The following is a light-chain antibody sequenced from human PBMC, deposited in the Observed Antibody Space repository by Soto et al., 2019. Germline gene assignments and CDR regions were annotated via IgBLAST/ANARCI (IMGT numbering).Light chain of an antibody. Sequence: EIVSTQSPGTLSLSPGERATLSCRASQSVSSTYLAWYQQKPGQAPRLLIYGVSSRATGTPDSFSGSGSGTEFTLTISSLQSEDSAIYYCQQYNNWYTFGQGTRLEIK. CDR1: QSVSSTY. CDR3: QQYNNWYT. J-gene: IGKJ5*01. CDR2: GVS. V-gene: IGKV3-20*01.